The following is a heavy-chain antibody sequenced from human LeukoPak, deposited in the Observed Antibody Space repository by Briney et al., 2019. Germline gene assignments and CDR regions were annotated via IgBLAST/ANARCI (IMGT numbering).Heavy chain of an antibody. CDR1: GYTLTELS. V-gene: IGHV1-24*01. D-gene: IGHD3-3*01. CDR3: ATGGKWLLWNDAFDI. CDR2: FDPEDGET. J-gene: IGHJ3*02. Sequence: GASVKVSCNVSGYTLTELSMHWVRQAPGKGLEWMGGFDPEDGETIYAQKFQGRVTMTEDTSTDTAYMELSSLRSEDTAVYYCATGGKWLLWNDAFDIWGQGTMVTVSS.